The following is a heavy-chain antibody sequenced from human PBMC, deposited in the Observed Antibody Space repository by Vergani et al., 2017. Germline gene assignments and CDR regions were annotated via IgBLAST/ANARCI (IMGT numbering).Heavy chain of an antibody. CDR2: IWYDGSNK. J-gene: IGHJ6*03. CDR1: GFTFSSYG. Sequence: QVQLVESGGGVVQPGRSLRLSCAASGFTFSSYGMHWVRQAPGKGLEWVAVIWYDGSNKYYADSVKGRFTISRDNSKNTLYLQMNSLRAEDTAVYYCARRRGYSYKNSYYYYYMDVWGK. D-gene: IGHD5-18*01. CDR3: ARRRGYSYKNSYYYYYMDV. V-gene: IGHV3-33*01.